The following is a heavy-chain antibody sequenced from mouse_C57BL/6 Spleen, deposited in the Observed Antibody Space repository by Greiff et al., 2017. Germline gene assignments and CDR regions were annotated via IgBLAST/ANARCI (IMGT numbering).Heavy chain of an antibody. D-gene: IGHD2-3*01. CDR2: INHSSGHT. CDR1: GYTFTSYT. Sequence: VQLQQSGAELARPGASVKMSCKASGYTFTSYTMHWVKQRPGQGVEWIGYINHSSGHTKYNQKFKDKATLTADKSSSTDYMQLSNLTSEDSAIYYCARIYDYDAIDYWGPGTSVTVSS. J-gene: IGHJ4*01. CDR3: ARIYDYDAIDY. V-gene: IGHV1-4*01.